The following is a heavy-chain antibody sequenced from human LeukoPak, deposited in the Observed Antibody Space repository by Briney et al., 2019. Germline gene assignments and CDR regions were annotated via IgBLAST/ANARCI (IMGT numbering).Heavy chain of an antibody. CDR3: ARSPNYDSSGYYRDY. CDR1: GGSISSGSYY. D-gene: IGHD3-22*01. CDR2: ICTSGST. J-gene: IGHJ4*02. Sequence: SETLSLTCTVSGGSISSGSYYWSWIRQPAGKGLEWIGRICTSGSTNYNPSLKSRVTISVDTSKNQFSLKLSSVTAADTAVYYCARSPNYDSSGYYRDYWGQGTLVTVSS. V-gene: IGHV4-61*02.